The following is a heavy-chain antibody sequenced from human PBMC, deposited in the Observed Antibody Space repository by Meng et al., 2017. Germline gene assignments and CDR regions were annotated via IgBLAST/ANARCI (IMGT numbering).Heavy chain of an antibody. CDR2: IKSKTDGGTT. Sequence: VQVVEVGGCLVKHGGSLRLCCAAAGFTFSTAWMSWVRQAPGKGLEWVGRIKSKTDGGTTDYAAPVKGRFTISRDDSKNTLYLQMNSLKTEDTAVYYCTLDTAMVTIDYWGQGTLVTVSS. J-gene: IGHJ4*02. V-gene: IGHV3-15*01. CDR3: TLDTAMVTIDY. CDR1: GFTFSTAW. D-gene: IGHD5-18*01.